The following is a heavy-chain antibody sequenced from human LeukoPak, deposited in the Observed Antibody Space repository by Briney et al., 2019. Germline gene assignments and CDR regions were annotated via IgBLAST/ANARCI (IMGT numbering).Heavy chain of an antibody. J-gene: IGHJ4*02. CDR1: GFTFSSYG. Sequence: PGRSLRLSCAASGFTFSSYGMHWVRQAPGKGLEWVAVISYDGSNKYYADSVKGRFTISRDNSKNTLYMQMNSLRAEDTAVYYCAKGDGDYSGSYFDYWGQGTLVTVSS. CDR2: ISYDGSNK. CDR3: AKGDGDYSGSYFDY. D-gene: IGHD4-17*01. V-gene: IGHV3-30*18.